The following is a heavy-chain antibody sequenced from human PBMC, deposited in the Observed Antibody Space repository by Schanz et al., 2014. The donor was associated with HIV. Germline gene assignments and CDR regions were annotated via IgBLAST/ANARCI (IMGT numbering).Heavy chain of an antibody. J-gene: IGHJ4*02. Sequence: QVQLVESGGGLVKPGGSLRLSCAASGFTFSDYYMTWIRQAPGKGLEWVSYMSSSGTTIYYADSVKGRFTISRDNSKNTLYLQMNSLRAEDTALYYCARGGTTDYLDNSGQGTLATVSS. CDR2: MSSSGTTI. CDR3: ARGGTTDYLDN. D-gene: IGHD4-17*01. CDR1: GFTFSDYY. V-gene: IGHV3-11*04.